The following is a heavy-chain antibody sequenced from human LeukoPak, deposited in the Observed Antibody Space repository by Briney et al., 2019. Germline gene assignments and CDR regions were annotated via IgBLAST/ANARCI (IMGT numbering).Heavy chain of an antibody. Sequence: ASVKVSCKASGYTFTSYYMHWVRQAPGQGLEWMGIINPSGGSTSYAQKFQGRVTMTRDTSTSTVYMELSSLRSEDTAVYYCARHFKTYCSGGSCYSFYYYYGMDVWGQGTTVTVSS. CDR2: INPSGGST. V-gene: IGHV1-46*01. J-gene: IGHJ6*02. CDR3: ARHFKTYCSGGSCYSFYYYYGMDV. D-gene: IGHD2-15*01. CDR1: GYTFTSYY.